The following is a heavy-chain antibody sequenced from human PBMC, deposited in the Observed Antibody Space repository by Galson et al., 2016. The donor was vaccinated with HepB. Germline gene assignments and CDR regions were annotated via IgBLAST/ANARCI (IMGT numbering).Heavy chain of an antibody. CDR3: ATHKGGYGDYPFDY. CDR2: IYSGGGT. J-gene: IGHJ4*02. Sequence: SLRLSCAASGFTVSSHYMSWVRQAPGKGLEWVSVIYSGGGTYYADSVKGRFTISRDNSKNTLYLQVNSLRAEDTAVYYCATHKGGYGDYPFDYWGQGTLVTVSS. D-gene: IGHD4-17*01. V-gene: IGHV3-53*01. CDR1: GFTVSSHY.